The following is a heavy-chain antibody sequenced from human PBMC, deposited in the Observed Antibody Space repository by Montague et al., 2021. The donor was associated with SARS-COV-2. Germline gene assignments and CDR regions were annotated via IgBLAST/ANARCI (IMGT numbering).Heavy chain of an antibody. CDR1: GFSFSTDW. CDR2: INGDGSAT. Sequence: SLRLSCAASGFSFSTDWMSWVRQAPGKGLEWVANINGDGSATSYVDSVKGRFIISRDNANNSLYLQMNSLRAEDTAVYYCARDSYTKGDYWGQGTLVSVSS. J-gene: IGHJ4*02. D-gene: IGHD4-11*01. V-gene: IGHV3-7*03. CDR3: ARDSYTKGDY.